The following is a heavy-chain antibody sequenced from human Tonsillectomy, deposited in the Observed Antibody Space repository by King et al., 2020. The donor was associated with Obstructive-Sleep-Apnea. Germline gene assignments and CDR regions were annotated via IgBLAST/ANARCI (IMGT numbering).Heavy chain of an antibody. J-gene: IGHJ4*02. V-gene: IGHV3-33*01. CDR3: AGSPPFGKPPY. D-gene: IGHD1-14*01. CDR2: IYYDGSNK. Sequence: VQLVESGGGLVQPGRSLRLSCAASGFTFNTYGMLLVRQAPARGLDCVALIYYDGSNKYYGDSVKGRFTISRDNSKNMVYLQMNSLRAEDTAVYYCAGSPPFGKPPYGGQGALVAVSS. CDR1: GFTFNTYG.